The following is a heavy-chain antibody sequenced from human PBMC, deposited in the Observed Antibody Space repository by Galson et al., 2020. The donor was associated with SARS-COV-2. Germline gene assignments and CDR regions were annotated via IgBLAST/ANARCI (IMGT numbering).Heavy chain of an antibody. J-gene: IGHJ4*02. CDR2: ISYDGSNK. CDR3: ARARGSYFLFDD. V-gene: IGHV3-30*04. CDR1: GFTFSSYA. D-gene: IGHD1-26*01. Sequence: GGSLRLSCAASGFTFSSYAMHWVRQAPGKGLEWVAVISYDGSNKYYADSVKGRFTISRDNSKNTLYLQMNSLRAEDTAVYYCARARGSYFLFDDWGQGTLVTVSS.